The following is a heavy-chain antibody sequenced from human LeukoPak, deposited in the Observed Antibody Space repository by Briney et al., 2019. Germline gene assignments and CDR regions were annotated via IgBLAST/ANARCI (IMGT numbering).Heavy chain of an antibody. Sequence: GESLKISCQTSGYNFFGNYWIAWVRQMPGKGLEGMGMVYPLDSDTRYSPSFQGQVTFSADKSTNTAYLQWSSLKASDTAMYYCVRRLTMSHSGGDWFDPWGQGTLVTVSS. J-gene: IGHJ5*02. CDR2: VYPLDSDT. D-gene: IGHD1-1*01. CDR1: GYNFFGNYW. CDR3: VRRLTMSHSGGDWFDP. V-gene: IGHV5-51*01.